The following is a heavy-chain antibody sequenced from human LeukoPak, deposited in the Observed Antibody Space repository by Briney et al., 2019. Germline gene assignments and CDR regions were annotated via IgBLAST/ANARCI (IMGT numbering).Heavy chain of an antibody. CDR3: ARGRGEYQLLFGVISAFDI. V-gene: IGHV3-21*01. CDR2: ISSTSSYI. CDR1: GFTFSTYS. J-gene: IGHJ3*02. D-gene: IGHD2-2*01. Sequence: GGSLRLSCAASGFTFSTYSMNWVRQAPGKGLEWVSSISSTSSYIYYADSVRGRFTISRDNAKNSLFLQMNSLRAEDSAVYYCARGRGEYQLLFGVISAFDIWGQGTMVTVSS.